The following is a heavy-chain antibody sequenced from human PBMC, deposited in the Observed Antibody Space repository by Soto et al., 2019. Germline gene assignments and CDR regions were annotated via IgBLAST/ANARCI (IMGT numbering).Heavy chain of an antibody. CDR3: ARRTGRFAGGNSLLLFDY. V-gene: IGHV4-30-4*01. D-gene: IGHD2-21*02. CDR2: IHYSRST. J-gene: IGHJ4*02. CDR1: GGSISSGDDY. Sequence: QVQLQESGPGLVKPAQTLSLTCTVSGGSISSGDDYWSWIRQPPGKGLEWIGYIHYSRSTYYNPPLKSRVTISVDTSKNQFSLKLSSVTAADTAVYYCARRTGRFAGGNSLLLFDYWGQGTLVTVSS.